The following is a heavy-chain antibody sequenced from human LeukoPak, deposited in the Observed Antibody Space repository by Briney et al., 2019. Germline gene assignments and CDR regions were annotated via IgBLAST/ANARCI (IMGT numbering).Heavy chain of an antibody. Sequence: GGSLRLSCAASGFNVSNNYMNWVRQAPGKGLEWVSVIFSSGPTYYADSVKGRFTVSRDNSKNSLYLQMSNLRTEDTALYYCVRDTGSGWDFDYWGQGTLVTVSS. J-gene: IGHJ4*02. D-gene: IGHD6-19*01. CDR3: VRDTGSGWDFDY. CDR1: GFNVSNNY. CDR2: IFSSGPT. V-gene: IGHV3-53*05.